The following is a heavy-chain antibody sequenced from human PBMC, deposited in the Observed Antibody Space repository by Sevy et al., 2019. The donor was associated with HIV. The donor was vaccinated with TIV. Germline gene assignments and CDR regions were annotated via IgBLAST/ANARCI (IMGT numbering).Heavy chain of an antibody. CDR3: ARDLEFYDYGDYGPAFMPDY. V-gene: IGHV3-33*01. Sequence: GGSLRLSCAASGFTFSTYGMHWVRQAPGKGLEWVAVIWFDGSNTYYADSVKGRFTISRDIAKNTLHLQMNSLRVEDTAVCYCARDLEFYDYGDYGPAFMPDYWGQGTLVTVSS. D-gene: IGHD4-17*01. CDR1: GFTFSTYG. CDR2: IWFDGSNT. J-gene: IGHJ4*02.